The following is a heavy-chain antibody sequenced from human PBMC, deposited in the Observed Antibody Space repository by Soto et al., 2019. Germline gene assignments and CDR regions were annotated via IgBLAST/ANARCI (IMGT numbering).Heavy chain of an antibody. CDR3: ARVLDYDFWSGYYKGGYYYYYGMDV. D-gene: IGHD3-3*01. CDR1: GDSVSSNSAA. Sequence: SQTLSLTCAISGDSVSSNSAAWNWIRQSPSRGLEWLGRTYYRSKWYNDYAVSVKSRITINPDTSKNQFSLQLNSVTPEDTAVYYCARVLDYDFWSGYYKGGYYYYYGMDVWGQGXTVTVPS. J-gene: IGHJ6*02. CDR2: TYYRSKWYN. V-gene: IGHV6-1*01.